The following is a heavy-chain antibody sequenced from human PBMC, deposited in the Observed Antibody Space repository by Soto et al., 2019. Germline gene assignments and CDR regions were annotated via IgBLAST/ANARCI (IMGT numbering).Heavy chain of an antibody. CDR3: TTDLSYWNGSDYSYYADV. CDR1: GFTFNYAW. V-gene: IGHV3-15*05. Sequence: EVQLVESGGGLVKPGGSLRLSCAASGFTFNYAWMNWVRQAPGKGLEWVGRIKSNTDGTTTDYAAPVKSRFTMSRDDTTNTLYLNMNSLKTEDTAVYYCTTDLSYWNGSDYSYYADVTGKGTPVSVSS. CDR2: IKSNTDGTTT. D-gene: IGHD1-1*01. J-gene: IGHJ6*03.